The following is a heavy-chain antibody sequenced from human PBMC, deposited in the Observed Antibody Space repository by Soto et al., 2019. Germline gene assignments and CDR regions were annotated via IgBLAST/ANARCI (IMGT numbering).Heavy chain of an antibody. J-gene: IGHJ6*02. Sequence: QVQLQESGPGLVKPSQTLSLTCTVSGGSISSGDYYWSWIRQPPGKGLEWIGYIYYSGSTYYNPSLKSRVTISVDTSKNQFSLELSSVTAADTAVYYCASDCISTSCYVGVYYGMDVWGQGTTVTVSS. CDR2: IYYSGST. D-gene: IGHD2-2*01. CDR1: GGSISSGDYY. CDR3: ASDCISTSCYVGVYYGMDV. V-gene: IGHV4-30-4*01.